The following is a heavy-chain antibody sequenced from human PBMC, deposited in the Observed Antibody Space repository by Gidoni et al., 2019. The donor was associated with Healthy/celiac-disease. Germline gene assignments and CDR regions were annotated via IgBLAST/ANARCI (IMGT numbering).Heavy chain of an antibody. CDR1: GFTFSSYS. J-gene: IGHJ4*02. D-gene: IGHD5-12*01. CDR3: ARDGADIVATMIDY. Sequence: EVQLVESGGGLVKPGGSLRLSCAASGFTFSSYSMNWVRQAPGKGLEWVSSISSSSSYIYYADSVKGRFTISRDNAKNSLYLQMNSLRAEDTAVYYCARDGADIVATMIDYWGQGTLVTVSS. CDR2: ISSSSSYI. V-gene: IGHV3-21*01.